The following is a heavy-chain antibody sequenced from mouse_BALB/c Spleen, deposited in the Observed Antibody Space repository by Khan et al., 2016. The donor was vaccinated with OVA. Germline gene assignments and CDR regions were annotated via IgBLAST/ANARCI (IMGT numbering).Heavy chain of an antibody. Sequence: QVQLQQSGPELVRPGASVKMSCKASGYTLTSYYIHWVKQRPGQGLEWIGWIYPVDGSSKYNEKFKGKSTLTADKSSSTAYMFLSSLTSEDSAIYFCARGYYGYLDYWGQGTTLTVSS. CDR2: IYPVDGSS. CDR1: GYTLTSYY. CDR3: ARGYYGYLDY. V-gene: IGHV1S56*01. D-gene: IGHD1-1*01. J-gene: IGHJ2*01.